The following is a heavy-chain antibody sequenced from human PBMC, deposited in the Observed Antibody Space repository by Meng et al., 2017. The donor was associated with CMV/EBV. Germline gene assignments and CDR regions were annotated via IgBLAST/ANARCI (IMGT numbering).Heavy chain of an antibody. CDR2: IIPIFGTA. CDR3: ARGYCSSTSCYTPQPGLEYYYYYYGMDV. V-gene: IGHV1-69*05. CDR1: GGTFSSYA. J-gene: IGHJ6*02. Sequence: SVKVSCKASGGTFSSYAISWVRQAPGQGLEWMGGIIPIFGTANYAQKFQGRVTITTDESTSTAYMELSSRRSEDTAVYYCARGYCSSTSCYTPQPGLEYYYYYYGMDVWGQGTTVTVSS. D-gene: IGHD2-2*02.